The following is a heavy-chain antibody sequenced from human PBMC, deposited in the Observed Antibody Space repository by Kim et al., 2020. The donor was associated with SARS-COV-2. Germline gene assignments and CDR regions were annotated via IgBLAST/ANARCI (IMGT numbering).Heavy chain of an antibody. J-gene: IGHJ4*02. CDR1: GFTFSSYG. D-gene: IGHD2-15*01. CDR3: SREGMVGAVGAGFDY. V-gene: IGHV3-33*01. CDR2: IWYDGSNK. Sequence: GGSLRLSCAASGFTFSSYGMHWVRQAPGKGLEWVAVIWYDGSNKYYADSVKGRFTISRDNSKNTLYLQMNSLRAEDTAVYYCSREGMVGAVGAGFDYWGQGTLDAVPS.